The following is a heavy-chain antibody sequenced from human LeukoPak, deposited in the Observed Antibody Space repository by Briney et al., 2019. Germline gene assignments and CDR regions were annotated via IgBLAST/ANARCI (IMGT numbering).Heavy chain of an antibody. CDR1: GFTFSSYA. CDR3: AEPEGGYYDIRPD. Sequence: AGGSLRLSCAASGFTFSSYAMSWVRQAPGEGLEWVSAISGSGGSTYYADSVKGRFTISRDNSKSTLYLQMNSLRAEDTAVYYCAEPEGGYYDIRPDWGQGTLVTVSS. J-gene: IGHJ4*02. CDR2: ISGSGGST. V-gene: IGHV3-23*01. D-gene: IGHD3-22*01.